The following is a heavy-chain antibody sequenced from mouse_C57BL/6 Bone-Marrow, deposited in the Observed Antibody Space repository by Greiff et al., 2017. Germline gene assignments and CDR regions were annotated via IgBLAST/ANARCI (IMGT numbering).Heavy chain of an antibody. Sequence: QVQLQQSGAELVRPGASVTLSCKASGYTFTDYEMHWVKQTPVHGLEWIGAIDPETGGTAYNQKFKGKAILTADKSSSTAYMELRSLTSEASAVYYCTRGRTTVGATDDWGQGTTLTVSS. D-gene: IGHD1-1*01. V-gene: IGHV1-15*01. CDR2: IDPETGGT. J-gene: IGHJ2*01. CDR1: GYTFTDYE. CDR3: TRGRTTVGATDD.